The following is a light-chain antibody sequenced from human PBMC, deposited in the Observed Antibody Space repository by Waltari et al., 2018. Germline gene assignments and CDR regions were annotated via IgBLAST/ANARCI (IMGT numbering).Light chain of an antibody. CDR1: GRDIGAYNF. CDR3: SSYTTSSTLV. V-gene: IGLV2-14*03. J-gene: IGLJ2*01. CDR2: NVN. Sequence: QSALTQPASMSGSPGQSITIACSGTGRDIGAYNFVSWYQQHPDKAPKLIIYNVNNRPAGISIRFSGSKSGNTASLTISGLQAEDEADYYCSSYTTSSTLVFGGGTKLTVL.